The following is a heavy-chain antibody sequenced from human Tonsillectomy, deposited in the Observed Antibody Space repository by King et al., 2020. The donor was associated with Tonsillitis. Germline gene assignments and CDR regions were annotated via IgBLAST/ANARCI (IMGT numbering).Heavy chain of an antibody. CDR1: GFTFSVYA. CDR3: AKDPGWVGESFNWFDP. CDR2: ISYDGNNK. D-gene: IGHD3-10*01. J-gene: IGHJ5*02. Sequence: VQLVESGGGVVQPGRSLRLSCAASGFTFSVYAMHWVRQAPGKGLEWVSVISYDGNNKYYGNSVKGRFTISRDNSKNTLYLQMNSLRAEDPAVYYCAKDPGWVGESFNWFDPRGQGTLVTVSS. V-gene: IGHV3-30*18.